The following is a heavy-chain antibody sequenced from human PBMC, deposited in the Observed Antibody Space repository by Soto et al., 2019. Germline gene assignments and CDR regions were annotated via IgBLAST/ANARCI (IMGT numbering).Heavy chain of an antibody. CDR3: ARAGSGYIF. Sequence: ASVKVSCKASGGTFSSFGISWVRQAPGQGLEWMGGIIPVFGRPNYAQRFRGRLTITADESTSTSYMELIDLGAEDTAVYYCARAGSGYIFWGPATKVTV. J-gene: IGHJ3*01. CDR2: IIPVFGRP. D-gene: IGHD5-12*01. V-gene: IGHV1-69*13. CDR1: GGTFSSFG.